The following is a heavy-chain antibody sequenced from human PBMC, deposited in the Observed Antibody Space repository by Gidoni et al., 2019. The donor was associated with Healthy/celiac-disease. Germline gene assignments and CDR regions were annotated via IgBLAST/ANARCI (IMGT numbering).Heavy chain of an antibody. CDR1: GFTFSSYA. Sequence: QVQLVDSGEGVVQPGRSLRLSCAASGFTFSSYAMHWVRQAPGKGREWVAVISYDGSNKYYADSVKGRFTISRDNDKNTLYLQMNSLRAEDTAVYYCARDMDCWGQGTLVTVSS. CDR2: ISYDGSNK. J-gene: IGHJ4*02. V-gene: IGHV3-30-3*01. CDR3: ARDMDC.